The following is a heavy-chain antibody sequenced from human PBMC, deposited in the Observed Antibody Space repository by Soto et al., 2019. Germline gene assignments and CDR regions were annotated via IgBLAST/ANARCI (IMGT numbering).Heavy chain of an antibody. CDR2: IWYDGSNK. CDR3: SRDVSCDYGSGSYPHY. CDR1: GFTFSSYG. J-gene: IGHJ4*02. D-gene: IGHD3-10*01. V-gene: IGHV3-33*01. Sequence: QVQLVESGGGVVQPGRSLRLSCAASGFTFSSYGMHWVRQAPGKGLEWVAVIWYDGSNKYYADSVKGRFTISRDNSKNTLNLQMNSRRAEGMAVYYSSRDVSCDYGSGSYPHYWGQGTLVTVSS.